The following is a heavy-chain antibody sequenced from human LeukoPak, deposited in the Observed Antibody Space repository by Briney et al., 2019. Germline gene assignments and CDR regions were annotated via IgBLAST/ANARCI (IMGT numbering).Heavy chain of an antibody. V-gene: IGHV4-4*02. J-gene: IGHJ3*02. Sequence: SETLSLTCAVSGGSISSINWWTWVRQPPGKGLEWIGEIYHSGSTNYNPSLKSRVTISVDKSKNQFSLKLSSVTAADTAVYYCARVPYSGSYSGSLNIWGQGTMVTVSS. CDR1: GGSISSINW. CDR2: IYHSGST. D-gene: IGHD1-26*01. CDR3: ARVPYSGSYSGSLNI.